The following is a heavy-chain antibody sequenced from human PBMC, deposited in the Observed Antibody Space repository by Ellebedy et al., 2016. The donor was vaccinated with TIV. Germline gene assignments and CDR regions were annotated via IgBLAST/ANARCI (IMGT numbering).Heavy chain of an antibody. V-gene: IGHV3-21*01. J-gene: IGHJ6*02. Sequence: GGSLRLSCAASGFTFSSYAMSWVRQAPGKGLEWVSSISSTSTYTFYADSVKGRLTIYRDNAKDSLYLQMNSLTAEDTAVYYCARGTHYYWFGMDVWGQGTTVTVSS. CDR3: ARGTHYYWFGMDV. CDR1: GFTFSSYA. CDR2: ISSTSTYT.